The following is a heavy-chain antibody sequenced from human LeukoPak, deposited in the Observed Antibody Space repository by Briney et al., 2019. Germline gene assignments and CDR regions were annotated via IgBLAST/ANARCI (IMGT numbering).Heavy chain of an antibody. CDR1: GSTFSNYG. D-gene: IGHD1-26*01. J-gene: IGHJ2*01. CDR2: ISSSGTYI. CDR3: ARPRGWERRWYFDL. Sequence: GGSLRLSCAASGSTFSNYGMNWVRQALGKGLEWVSSISSSGTYIYYVDSMKGRFTISRDNAKNSLYLQMDSLRAEDTAVYYCARPRGWERRWYFDLWGRGTLVTVSS. V-gene: IGHV3-21*01.